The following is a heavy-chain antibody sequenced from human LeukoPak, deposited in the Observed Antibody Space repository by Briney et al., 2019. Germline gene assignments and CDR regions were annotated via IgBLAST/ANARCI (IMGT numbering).Heavy chain of an antibody. Sequence: GGSLRLSCAASGFTFSSYVMHWVRQAPGKGLEWVAVISYDGSNKYYADSVKGRFTISRDNSKNTLYLQMNSLRAEDTAVYYCATHNGGYCSSTSCPDYWGQGTLVTVSS. CDR2: ISYDGSNK. CDR3: ATHNGGYCSSTSCPDY. J-gene: IGHJ4*02. D-gene: IGHD2-2*01. V-gene: IGHV3-30*03. CDR1: GFTFSSYV.